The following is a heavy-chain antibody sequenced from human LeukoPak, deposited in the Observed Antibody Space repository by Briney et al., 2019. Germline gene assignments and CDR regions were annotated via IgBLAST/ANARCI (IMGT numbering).Heavy chain of an antibody. Sequence: GASVKVSCKASGYTFTGYYMHWVRQAPGQGLKWMGWINPNSGGTNYAQKFQGRVTMTRDTSISTAYMELSRLRSDDTAVYYCARDLTTYEYSGSYPDYWGQGTLVTVSS. J-gene: IGHJ4*02. CDR2: INPNSGGT. D-gene: IGHD1-26*01. CDR1: GYTFTGYY. CDR3: ARDLTTYEYSGSYPDY. V-gene: IGHV1-2*02.